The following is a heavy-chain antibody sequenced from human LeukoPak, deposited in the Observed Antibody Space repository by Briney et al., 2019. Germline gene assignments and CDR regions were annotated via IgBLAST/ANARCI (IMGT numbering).Heavy chain of an antibody. D-gene: IGHD6-19*01. V-gene: IGHV3-30-3*01. CDR1: GFTFSSYA. CDR3: ARGGWYPTVYYFVY. CDR2: ISYDGSNK. J-gene: IGHJ4*02. Sequence: PRRSLRLSCAASGFTFSSYAMHWVRQAPGKGLGWVAVISYDGSNKYYADSVKGRFTISRDNSKNTLYLQMNSLRAEDTAVYYCARGGWYPTVYYFVYWGQGTLVTVSS.